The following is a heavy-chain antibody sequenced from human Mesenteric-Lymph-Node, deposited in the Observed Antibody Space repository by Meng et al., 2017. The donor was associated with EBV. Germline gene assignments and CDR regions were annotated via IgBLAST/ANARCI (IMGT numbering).Heavy chain of an antibody. CDR2: IYHGGYT. CDR3: ARLLAVPGTPSNTFDF. J-gene: IGHJ4*02. D-gene: IGHD6-19*01. V-gene: IGHV4-4*02. CDR1: GDSISTSNW. Sequence: VELQESGPGLVKPSGTLSLTCAVSGDSISTSNWWTWVRQPPGKGLEWIGEIYHGGYTNYNPSLKSRVTISVDMSKNQFSLKLSSVTAADTAVYYCARLLAVPGTPSNTFDFWGQGTLVTVSS.